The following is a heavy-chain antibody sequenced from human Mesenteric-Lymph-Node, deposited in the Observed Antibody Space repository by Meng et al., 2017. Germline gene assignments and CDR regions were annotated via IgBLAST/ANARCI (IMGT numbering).Heavy chain of an antibody. CDR1: GGTFSSYA. Sequence: ASVKVSCKASGGTFSSYAISWVRQAPGQGLEWMGWISAYNGNTNYAQKLQGRVTMTTDTSTSTAYMELRSLRSEDTAVYYCARDGSQWLAVGDKSHFDSWGQGTLVTVSS. V-gene: IGHV1-18*01. CDR3: ARDGSQWLAVGDKSHFDS. D-gene: IGHD6-19*01. J-gene: IGHJ4*02. CDR2: ISAYNGNT.